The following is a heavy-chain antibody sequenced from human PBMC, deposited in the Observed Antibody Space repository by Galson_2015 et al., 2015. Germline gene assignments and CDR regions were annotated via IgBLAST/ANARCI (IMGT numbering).Heavy chain of an antibody. CDR2: IKQDGSEK. J-gene: IGHJ4*02. D-gene: IGHD1-1*01. CDR3: AREKTGTATGLDY. CDR1: GFTFNTHW. Sequence: LRLSCAASGFTFNTHWMSWVRQAPGKGLEWVANIKQDGSEKYYVDSVKGRFTISRDNAKNSLYLQMNSLRVEDTAVYHCAREKTGTATGLDYWGQGTLVTVSS. V-gene: IGHV3-7*01.